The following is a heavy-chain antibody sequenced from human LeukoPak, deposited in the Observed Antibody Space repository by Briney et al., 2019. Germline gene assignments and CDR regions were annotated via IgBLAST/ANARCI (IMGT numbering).Heavy chain of an antibody. CDR1: GFTFSSYA. CDR2: ISGSGGGT. J-gene: IGHJ4*02. D-gene: IGHD3-10*01. CDR3: AKGEFLIFDAAMDYYGSGSLFY. Sequence: HPGGSLRLSCAASGFTFSSYAMSWVRQAPGKGLEWVSAISGSGGGTYYADSVKGRFTISRDNSKNTLYLQMNSLRAEDTAVYYCAKGEFLIFDAAMDYYGSGSLFYWGQGTLVTVSS. V-gene: IGHV3-23*01.